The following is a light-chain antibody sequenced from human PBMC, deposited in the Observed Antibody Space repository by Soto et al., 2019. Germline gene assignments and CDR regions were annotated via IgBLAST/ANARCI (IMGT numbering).Light chain of an antibody. CDR2: GNS. CDR1: SSNIGAGYD. CDR3: QSYDDSLSGPFYV. V-gene: IGLV1-40*01. Sequence: QAVVTQPPSVSGAPGQRVTISCTGSSSNIGAGYDVHWYQQLPGTAPKLLIYGNSNRPSGVPDRFSGSKSGTSASLAITGLRAEDEADYYCQSYDDSLSGPFYVFGTGTKLTVL. J-gene: IGLJ1*01.